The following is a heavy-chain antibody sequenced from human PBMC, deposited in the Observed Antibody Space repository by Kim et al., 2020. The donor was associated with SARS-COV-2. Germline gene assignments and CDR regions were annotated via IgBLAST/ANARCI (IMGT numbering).Heavy chain of an antibody. CDR3: ARERSSVDYYYYYMDV. Sequence: SLKRRVTISVDTSKNQFSLKLSSVTAADTAVYYCARERSSVDYYYYYMDVWGKGTTVTVSS. V-gene: IGHV4-30-4*02. D-gene: IGHD2-15*01. J-gene: IGHJ6*03.